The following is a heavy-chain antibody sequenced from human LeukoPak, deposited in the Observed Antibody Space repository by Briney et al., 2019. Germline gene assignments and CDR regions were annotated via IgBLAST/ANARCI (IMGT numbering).Heavy chain of an antibody. CDR1: GGSFSGYY. CDR2: INHSGST. J-gene: IGHJ3*02. D-gene: IGHD6-19*01. V-gene: IGHV4-34*01. Sequence: PSETLSLTCAVYGGSFSGYYWSWIRQPPGKGLEWIGEINHSGSTNYNPSLKSRVTISVDTSKNQFSLKLSSVTAADTAVYYCAGGGSDSSGWYFIPDAFDIWGQGTMVTVSS. CDR3: AGGGSDSSGWYFIPDAFDI.